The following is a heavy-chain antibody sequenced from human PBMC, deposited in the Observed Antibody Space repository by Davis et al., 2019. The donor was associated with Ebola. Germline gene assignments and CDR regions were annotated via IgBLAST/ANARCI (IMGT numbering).Heavy chain of an antibody. V-gene: IGHV4-59*12. D-gene: IGHD3-3*01. CDR1: GCSISSYY. Sequence: PSETLSLTCTVSGCSISSYYWSWIRQPPGKGLEWIGYIYYSGSTYYNPSLKSRVTISVDTSKNQFSLKLSSVTAADTAVYYCARTVGKTIFEVSNWFDPWGQGTLVTVSS. CDR3: ARTVGKTIFEVSNWFDP. J-gene: IGHJ5*02. CDR2: IYYSGST.